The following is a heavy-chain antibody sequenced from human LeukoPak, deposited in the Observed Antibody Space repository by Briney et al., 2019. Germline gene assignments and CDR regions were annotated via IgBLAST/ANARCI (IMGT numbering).Heavy chain of an antibody. J-gene: IGHJ4*02. CDR1: GFTFSDYA. V-gene: IGHV3-23*01. CDR3: AKGFVTYYDY. D-gene: IGHD3-10*01. Sequence: PGGSLRLSCAASGFTFSDYAMSWVRQAPGKGLEWVSAISDRGDRTWDADSVKGRVTISRDTSKNTLYLQMKTLRAEDTALYYCAKGFVTYYDYWGQGTLVTVSS. CDR2: ISDRGDRT.